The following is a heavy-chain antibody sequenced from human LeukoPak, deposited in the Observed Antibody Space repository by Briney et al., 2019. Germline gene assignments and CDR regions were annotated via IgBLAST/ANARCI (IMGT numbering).Heavy chain of an antibody. CDR3: AKDRGGYDSDTYYYYMDV. D-gene: IGHD5-12*01. Sequence: GGSLRLSCAASGFTFSSYGMHWVRQAPGKGLEWVAFIRYDGSNKYYADSVKGRFTISRDNSKNTLYLQMNSLRAEDTAVYYCAKDRGGYDSDTYYYYMDVWGKGTTVTISS. V-gene: IGHV3-30*02. J-gene: IGHJ6*03. CDR2: IRYDGSNK. CDR1: GFTFSSYG.